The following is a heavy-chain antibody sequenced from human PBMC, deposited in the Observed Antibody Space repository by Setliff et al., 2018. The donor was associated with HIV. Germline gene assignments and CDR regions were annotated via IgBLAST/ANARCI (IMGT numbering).Heavy chain of an antibody. CDR1: GGSISSSSYY. CDR3: AMDRWFGENYAFDI. CDR2: IYYSGTT. V-gene: IGHV4-39*07. J-gene: IGHJ3*02. D-gene: IGHD3-10*01. Sequence: SETLSLTCTVSGGSISSSSYYWGWIRQTPGKGLEWVGSIYYSGTTYYNQSLKSRVTISVDTSKNQFSQKLNSVTAADTAVYYCAMDRWFGENYAFDIWGQGTMVTVSS.